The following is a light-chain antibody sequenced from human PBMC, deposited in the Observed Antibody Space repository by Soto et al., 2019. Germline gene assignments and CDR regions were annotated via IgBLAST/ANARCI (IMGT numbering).Light chain of an antibody. CDR1: SSNIGTSN. V-gene: IGLV1-44*01. J-gene: IGLJ2*01. CDR3: AAWDDSLNGWV. CDR2: SDN. Sequence: QSMLTQPPSASGTPGQRVTISCSGSSSNIGTSNVAWYQQLPGTAPKLLIFSDNQRPSGVPERFSGSKSGTSASLAISGLQSEDEADYSCAAWDDSLNGWVFGGGTKLTVL.